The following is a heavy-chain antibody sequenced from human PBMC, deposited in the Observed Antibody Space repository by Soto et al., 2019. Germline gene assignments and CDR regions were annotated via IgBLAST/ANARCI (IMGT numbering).Heavy chain of an antibody. D-gene: IGHD6-13*01. V-gene: IGHV5-10-1*01. CDR1: GYSFTSYW. Sequence: EVQLVQSGAEVKKPGESLRISCKGSGYSFTSYWISWVRQMPGKGLEWMGRIDPSDSYTNYSPSFQGHVTISADKSISTAYLQWSSLKASDTAMYWARLQAAAGDNDLTFDYWGQGTLVTVSS. J-gene: IGHJ4*02. CDR2: IDPSDSYT. CDR3: ARLQAAAGDNDLTFDY.